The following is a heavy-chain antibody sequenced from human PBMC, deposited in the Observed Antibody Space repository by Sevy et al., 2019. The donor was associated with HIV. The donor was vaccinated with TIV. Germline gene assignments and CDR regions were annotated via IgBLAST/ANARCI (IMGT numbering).Heavy chain of an antibody. CDR1: GGSVTSDTYY. CDR3: TRLGGLTDYGMDV. J-gene: IGHJ6*02. D-gene: IGHD1-26*01. CDR2: IYYNVRI. V-gene: IGHV4-61*01. Sequence: SETLSLTCTVSGGSVTSDTYYWTWIRQPPGKGLEFIGYIYYNVRINYNPSLKSRVTISVDTSENQFSLKLTSVTAADTAVYYCTRLGGLTDYGMDVWGQGTTVTVSS.